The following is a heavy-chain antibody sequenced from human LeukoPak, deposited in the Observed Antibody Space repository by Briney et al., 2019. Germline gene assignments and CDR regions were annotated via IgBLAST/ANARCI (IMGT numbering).Heavy chain of an antibody. CDR2: IYYSGRT. J-gene: IGHJ4*02. CDR1: GGSISSSSYY. D-gene: IGHD3-3*01. CDR3: ASKYDFWSGYYRY. V-gene: IGHV4-39*07. Sequence: SETLSLTCTVSGGSISSSSYYWGWVRQPPGKGLEWIGSIYYSGRTYYNPSLQSRVTISLDTSKNQFSLKLSSVTAADTAVYYCASKYDFWSGYYRYWGQGTLVTVSS.